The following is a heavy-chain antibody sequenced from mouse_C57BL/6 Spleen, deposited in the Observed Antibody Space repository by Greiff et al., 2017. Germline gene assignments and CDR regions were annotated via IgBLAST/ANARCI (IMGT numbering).Heavy chain of an antibody. J-gene: IGHJ4*01. CDR3: ARRELGRGDYAMDY. CDR1: GYTFTSYW. D-gene: IGHD4-1*01. V-gene: IGHV1-55*01. Sequence: QVQLQQPGAELVKPGASVKMSCKASGYTFTSYWITWVKQRPGQGLEWIGDIYPGSGSTNYNEKFKSKATLTVDTSSSTAYLQLSSLTSEDSAVYYCARRELGRGDYAMDYWGQGTSVTVSS. CDR2: IYPGSGST.